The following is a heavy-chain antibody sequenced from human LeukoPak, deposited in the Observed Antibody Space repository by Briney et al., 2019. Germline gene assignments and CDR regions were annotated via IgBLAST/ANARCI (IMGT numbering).Heavy chain of an antibody. CDR2: IYHSGST. D-gene: IGHD3-22*01. Sequence: SQTLSLTCAVSGGSISSGGYCWSWLRQPPGKGLEWIGYIYHSGSTYYNPSLKSRVTISVDRSKNQFSLKLSSVTAADTAVYYCARGSGGYYDSSGYLSAAFDIWGQGTMVTVSS. V-gene: IGHV4-30-2*01. CDR1: GGSISSGGYC. CDR3: ARGSGGYYDSSGYLSAAFDI. J-gene: IGHJ3*02.